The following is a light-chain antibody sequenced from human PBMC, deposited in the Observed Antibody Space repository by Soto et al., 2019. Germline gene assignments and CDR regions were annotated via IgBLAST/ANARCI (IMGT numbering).Light chain of an antibody. Sequence: ELVLTQSPGTLSLSPGERVTLSCRASQSVTSSYIAWYQQKSGQAPRLLLYGASSRANGIPARFSGSGSGTELTLTISSLQPDDFATYYGQQYDTYSTLTFGGGTKVDIK. V-gene: IGKV3-20*01. CDR3: QQYDTYSTLT. CDR1: QSVTSSY. CDR2: GAS. J-gene: IGKJ4*01.